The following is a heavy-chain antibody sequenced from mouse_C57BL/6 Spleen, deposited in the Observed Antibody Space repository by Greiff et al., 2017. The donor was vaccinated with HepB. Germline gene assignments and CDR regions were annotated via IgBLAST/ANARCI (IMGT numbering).Heavy chain of an antibody. V-gene: IGHV1-54*01. J-gene: IGHJ4*01. D-gene: IGHD1-1*02. CDR2: INPGSGGT. CDR1: GYAFTNYL. CDR3: ARWGGYYAMDY. Sequence: VQLQQSGAELVRPGPSVKVSCKASGYAFTNYLIEWVKQRPGQGLEWIGVINPGSGGTNYNEKFKGKATLTADKSSSTAYMQLSSLTSEDSAVYFCARWGGYYAMDYWGQGTSVTVSS.